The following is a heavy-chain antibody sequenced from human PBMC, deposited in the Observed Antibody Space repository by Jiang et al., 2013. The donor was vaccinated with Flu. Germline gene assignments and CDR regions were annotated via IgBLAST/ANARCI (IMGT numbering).Heavy chain of an antibody. V-gene: IGHV4-61*03. CDR3: ARVMGASCTGGSCRNPHFDI. CDR2: FYHMGAP. Sequence: YYWRLDPAGPHGKGLEWIGYFYHMGAPTTTPPSKSRVTITVDTSKNHFSLKLNSVTAADTAVYYCARVMGASCTGGSCRNPHFDIWGHGTMVIVSS. D-gene: IGHD2-15*01. CDR1: YY. J-gene: IGHJ3*02.